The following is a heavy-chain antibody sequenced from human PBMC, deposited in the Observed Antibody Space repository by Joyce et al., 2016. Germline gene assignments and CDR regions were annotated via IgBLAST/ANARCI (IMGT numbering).Heavy chain of an antibody. J-gene: IGHJ2*01. CDR1: GFPFTAYF. Sequence: QVQLVQSGAEVKKPGASVKVSCRASGFPFTAYFIHWVRQAPGQRVWWRGRINPDSGETIYAQECLGRVTMTRDTSISTASMELRRLKSDDTAVYYCARSHHFGDYWYFDLWGRGSLVTVSS. V-gene: IGHV1-2*06. CDR2: INPDSGET. CDR3: ARSHHFGDYWYFDL. D-gene: IGHD4-17*01.